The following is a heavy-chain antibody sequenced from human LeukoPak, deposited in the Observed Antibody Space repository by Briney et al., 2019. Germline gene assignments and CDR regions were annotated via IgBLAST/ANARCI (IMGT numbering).Heavy chain of an antibody. Sequence: GGSLRLSCAASGFTVSSNYMSWVRQAPGKGLEWVSVIYSGGSTYYADSVKGRFTISRDNAKNSLYLQMNSLRAEDTAVYYCARAGTYYYDSSGYYPFDYWGQGTLVTVSS. V-gene: IGHV3-53*01. CDR1: GFTVSSNY. CDR3: ARAGTYYYDSSGYYPFDY. D-gene: IGHD3-22*01. CDR2: IYSGGST. J-gene: IGHJ4*02.